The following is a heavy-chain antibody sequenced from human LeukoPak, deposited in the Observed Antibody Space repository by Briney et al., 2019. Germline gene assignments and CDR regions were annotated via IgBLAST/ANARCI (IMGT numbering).Heavy chain of an antibody. CDR3: ASAPRELASWYDY. CDR1: GGSISSGGYY. V-gene: IGHV4-31*03. CDR2: IYYSGST. D-gene: IGHD1-26*01. J-gene: IGHJ4*02. Sequence: PSETLSLTCTVSGGSISSGGYYWSWIRQHPGKGLEWIGYIYYSGSTYYNPSLKSRVTISVDTSKNQFSLKLSSVTAADTAVYYCASAPRELASWYDYWGQGTLVTVSS.